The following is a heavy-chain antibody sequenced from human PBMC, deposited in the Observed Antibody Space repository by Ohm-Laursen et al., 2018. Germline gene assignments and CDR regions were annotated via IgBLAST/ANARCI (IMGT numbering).Heavy chain of an antibody. J-gene: IGHJ6*02. Sequence: SLRLSCAASGFTFSNYGMNWVRQAPGKGLEWVSSINDSGGDTYYADSVKGRFAISRDDAKNSLYLQMSSLRAEDTAVYYCARFGVNHGMDVWGQGTTVTVSS. CDR3: ARFGVNHGMDV. CDR2: INDSGGDT. CDR1: GFTFSNYG. D-gene: IGHD3-16*01. V-gene: IGHV3-21*01.